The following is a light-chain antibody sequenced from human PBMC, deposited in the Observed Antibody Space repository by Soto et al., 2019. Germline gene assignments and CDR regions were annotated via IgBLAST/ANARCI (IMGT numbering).Light chain of an antibody. CDR2: GAS. J-gene: IGKJ2*01. CDR1: QSVSSN. CDR3: QQYKNWPPWVT. V-gene: IGKV3-15*01. Sequence: EIVMTQSPATLSVSPGARATLSCRASQSVSSNLAWYQQKPGQAPRLLIYGASTRATGIPARFSGSGSGTEFTLIISSLQSEDFAVYYCQQYKNWPPWVTFGQGTKLEIK.